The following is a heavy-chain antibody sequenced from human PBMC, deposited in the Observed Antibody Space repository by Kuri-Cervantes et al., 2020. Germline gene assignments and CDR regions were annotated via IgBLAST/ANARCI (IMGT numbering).Heavy chain of an antibody. J-gene: IGHJ4*02. D-gene: IGHD2-15*01. CDR3: ARDGAWSTKSIYDY. Sequence: VKVSCKASGGTFSSYAISWVRQAPGQGLEWMGGIIPIFGTANYAQKFQGRVTITTDESTSTAYMELSSLRSEDTAVYYCARDGAWSTKSIYDYWGQGTLVTVSS. CDR1: GGTFSSYA. V-gene: IGHV1-69*13. CDR2: IIPIFGTA.